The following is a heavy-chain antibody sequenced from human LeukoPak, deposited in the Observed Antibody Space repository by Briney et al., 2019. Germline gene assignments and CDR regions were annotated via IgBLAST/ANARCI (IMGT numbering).Heavy chain of an antibody. J-gene: IGHJ5*02. Sequence: SETLSLTCTVSGGSISPYYWTWIRQPAGKGLEWIGRMYVTGSPNYNPSLKSRVTMSIDTSKNQFSLKLNSVTAADTAVYYCARDRGITTARGVPSWFDPWGQGTLVTVSS. V-gene: IGHV4-4*07. CDR3: ARDRGITTARGVPSWFDP. D-gene: IGHD3-10*01. CDR2: MYVTGSP. CDR1: GGSISPYY.